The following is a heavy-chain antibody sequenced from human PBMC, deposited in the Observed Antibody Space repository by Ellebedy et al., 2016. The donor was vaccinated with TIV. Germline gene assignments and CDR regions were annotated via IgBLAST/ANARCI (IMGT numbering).Heavy chain of an antibody. V-gene: IGHV3-23*01. CDR2: YRHHDDSK. J-gene: IGHJ4*02. CDR1: GFTFSTYG. CDR3: VKGAWLDD. Sequence: GESLKISXAASGFTFSTYGRNWVRQAPGKGLEWVSVYRHHDDSKHYGDSVKGRFTISRDNSKNILYLQMNSLRVEDTAVYYCVKGAWLDDWGQGTLVTVSS. D-gene: IGHD1-26*01.